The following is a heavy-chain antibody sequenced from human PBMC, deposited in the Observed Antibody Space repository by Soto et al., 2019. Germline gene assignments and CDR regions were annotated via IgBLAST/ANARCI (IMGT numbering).Heavy chain of an antibody. V-gene: IGHV4-34*01. CDR2: MNHSGST. Sequence: SETLSLTCAIYGGSFSDNYCAWIRQSPGKGLEWVGQMNHSGSTNYNPSLKTQVTISFDTAMTLFSLNLTSVTAADTAVYYCSRGPPFYDYGMDVWGQGTTGTVSS. J-gene: IGHJ6*02. CDR1: GGSFSDNY. CDR3: SRGPPFYDYGMDV.